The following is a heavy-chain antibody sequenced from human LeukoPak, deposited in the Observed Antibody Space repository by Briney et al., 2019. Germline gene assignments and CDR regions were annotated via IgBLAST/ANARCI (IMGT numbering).Heavy chain of an antibody. CDR2: IKRDGSEK. J-gene: IGHJ4*02. D-gene: IGHD1-26*01. CDR3: VRDDGATKPC. Sequence: GGSLRLSCAASGFTLSSYWMSWVRQAPGKGLEWVANIKRDGSEKYYVDSVKGRFTISRDNAKNSLYLQMNSLGVEDTAVYYCVRDDGATKPCWGQGTLVTASS. V-gene: IGHV3-7*01. CDR1: GFTLSSYW.